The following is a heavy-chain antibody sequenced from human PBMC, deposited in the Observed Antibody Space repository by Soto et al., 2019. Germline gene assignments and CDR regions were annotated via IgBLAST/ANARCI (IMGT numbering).Heavy chain of an antibody. CDR2: IYYSGST. D-gene: IGHD3-16*01. CDR3: ARRYYDYIWGSYGFDY. Sequence: ETLSLTCTVSGGSISSYYWSWIRQPPGKGLEWIGYIYYSGSTNYNPSLKSRVTISVDTSKNQFSLKLSSVTAADTAVYYCARRYYDYIWGSYGFDYWGQGTLVTVSS. V-gene: IGHV4-59*08. CDR1: GGSISSYY. J-gene: IGHJ4*02.